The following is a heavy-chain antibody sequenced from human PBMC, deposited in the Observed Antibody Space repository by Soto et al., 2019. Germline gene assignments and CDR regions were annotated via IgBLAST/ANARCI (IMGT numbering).Heavy chain of an antibody. CDR1: GGSISSYY. J-gene: IGHJ4*02. CDR2: IYYSGST. Sequence: QVQLQESGPGLVKPSETLSLTCTVSGGSISSYYWSWIRQPPGKGLEWIGYIYYSGSTNYNPSLKSRVTISVDTSKNQFSLKLSSVTAADTAVYYCARAGPVDPWAFDYWGQGTLVTVSS. V-gene: IGHV4-59*01. D-gene: IGHD5-12*01. CDR3: ARAGPVDPWAFDY.